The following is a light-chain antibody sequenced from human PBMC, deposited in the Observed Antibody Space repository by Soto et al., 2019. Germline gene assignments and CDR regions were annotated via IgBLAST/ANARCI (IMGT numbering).Light chain of an antibody. CDR1: QSLYNSNNLNY. J-gene: IGKJ2*01. CDR3: QQYHSNPST. CDR2: WAS. V-gene: IGKV4-1*01. Sequence: DIVMTLSPDSLAVSLGERATINCKSSQSLYNSNNLNYLAWYQQKPGQPPKLLLYWASTRESGVPDRFSGSGSGTDFTLTISSLQAADVAVYYCQQYHSNPSTFGQGTKLEIK.